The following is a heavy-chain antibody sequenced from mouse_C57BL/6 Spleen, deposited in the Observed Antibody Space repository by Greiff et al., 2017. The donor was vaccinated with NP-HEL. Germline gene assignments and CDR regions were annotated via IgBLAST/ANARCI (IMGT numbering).Heavy chain of an antibody. J-gene: IGHJ4*01. D-gene: IGHD2-1*01. V-gene: IGHV3-3*01. CDR2: TFYSGIT. Sequence: EVKLVESGPSLVRPSQTLSLTCTVTGFSINSDCYWIWIRQFPGNKLEYIGYTFYSGITYYNPSLESRTYITRDTSKNQFSLKLSSVTTEDTATYYCARGGILLYGNYGAMDYWGQGTSVTVSS. CDR3: ARGGILLYGNYGAMDY. CDR1: GFSINSDCY.